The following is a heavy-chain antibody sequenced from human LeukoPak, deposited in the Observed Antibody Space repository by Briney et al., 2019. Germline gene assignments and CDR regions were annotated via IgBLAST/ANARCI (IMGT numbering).Heavy chain of an antibody. CDR3: AKNSQYYYDSSGYSYYYGMDV. V-gene: IGHV3-21*01. CDR1: GFIFSSNS. J-gene: IGHJ6*02. CDR2: ISGSSSSI. Sequence: GESLRLSCAASGFIFSSNSMNWVRQAPGKGLEWVSSISGSSSSIYYADSVKGRFTISRDNAKNSLYLQMNSLRPEDTAVYYCAKNSQYYYDSSGYSYYYGMDVWGQGTTVTVSS. D-gene: IGHD3-22*01.